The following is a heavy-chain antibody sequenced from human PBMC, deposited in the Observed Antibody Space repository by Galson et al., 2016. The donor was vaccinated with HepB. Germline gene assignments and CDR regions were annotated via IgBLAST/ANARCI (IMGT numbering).Heavy chain of an antibody. J-gene: IGHJ4*02. CDR3: VREGQVMAAAGSYDF. CDR2: ISSGRTYI. D-gene: IGHD6-13*01. V-gene: IGHV3-21*01. CDR1: GFTFKNFA. Sequence: SLRLSCAASGFTFKNFAMNWVRQAPGKGLEWVSSISSGRTYIYYADSVKGRFTISRDNAEASLSLQMNSLRAEDTAIYYCVREGQVMAAAGSYDFWGQGTLVTVSS.